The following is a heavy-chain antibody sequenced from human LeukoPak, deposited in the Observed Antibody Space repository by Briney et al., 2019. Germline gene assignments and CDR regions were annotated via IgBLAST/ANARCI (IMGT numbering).Heavy chain of an antibody. CDR3: ARQAVAGNGFDY. V-gene: IGHV4-39*01. Sequence: SETLSLTCTVSGGSISDSTYYWAWIRQPPGKGLEWIGYIYVGGSTYYNPSLKSRVTISVDTSKNEFSLKLNSVTAADTAFYYCARQAVAGNGFDYWGQGTLVTVSS. J-gene: IGHJ4*02. D-gene: IGHD6-19*01. CDR1: GGSISDSTYY. CDR2: IYVGGST.